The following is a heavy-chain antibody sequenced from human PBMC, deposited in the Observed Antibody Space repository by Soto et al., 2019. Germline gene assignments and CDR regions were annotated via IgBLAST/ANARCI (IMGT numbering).Heavy chain of an antibody. CDR1: GFTFSSYG. J-gene: IGHJ6*02. CDR2: IWYDGSNK. Sequence: GGSLRLSCAASGFTFSSYGMHWVLQAPGKGLEWVAVIWYDGSNKYYADSVKGRFTISRDNSKNTLYLQMNSLRAEDTAVYYCARAALGYSSSSGDYGMDVWGQGTTVTVSS. D-gene: IGHD6-6*01. CDR3: ARAALGYSSSSGDYGMDV. V-gene: IGHV3-33*01.